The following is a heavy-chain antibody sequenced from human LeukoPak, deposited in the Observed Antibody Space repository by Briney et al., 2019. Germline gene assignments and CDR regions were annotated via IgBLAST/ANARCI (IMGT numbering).Heavy chain of an antibody. V-gene: IGHV4-4*07. J-gene: IGHJ4*02. D-gene: IGHD2-2*02. Sequence: KPSETLSLTCTVSGGSISSYYWSWIRQPAGKGLEWIGRIYTSGTTKYNPSLKSRVTISVDTSKNQFSLKLSSVTAADTAVYYCARVNVVVPAAIVYWGQGTLVTVSS. CDR3: ARVNVVVPAAIVY. CDR2: IYTSGTT. CDR1: GGSISSYY.